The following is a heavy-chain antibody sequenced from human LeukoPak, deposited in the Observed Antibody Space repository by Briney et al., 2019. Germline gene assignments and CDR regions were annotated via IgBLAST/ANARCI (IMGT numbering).Heavy chain of an antibody. J-gene: IGHJ4*02. CDR1: GLTLSTYW. V-gene: IGHV3-74*01. CDR3: ARAGSGYGDY. Sequence: GGALRLPCGASGLTLSTYWMHWRRQAPGKGVVWVSRISSEGNSPHYADAVKGRFTISRDNAKITLDLQLDSLRAEDTVVCYGARAGSGYGDYWGRGTLATVTS. D-gene: IGHD6-13*01. CDR2: ISSEGNSP.